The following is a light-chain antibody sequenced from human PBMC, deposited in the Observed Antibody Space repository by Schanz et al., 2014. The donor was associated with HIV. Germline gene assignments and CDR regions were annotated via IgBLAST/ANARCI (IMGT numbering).Light chain of an antibody. CDR1: SGSISSAY. CDR2: ESD. J-gene: IGLJ2*01. Sequence: NFMLTQPHSVSESPGKTATISCTRSSGSISSAYVQWYQHRPGSAPITLIYESDQRHSGVPARFSASIDSSSNSATLSISGLEAEDEADYYCQSYDSTNPGIFGGGTKLTVL. V-gene: IGLV6-57*04. CDR3: QSYDSTNPGI.